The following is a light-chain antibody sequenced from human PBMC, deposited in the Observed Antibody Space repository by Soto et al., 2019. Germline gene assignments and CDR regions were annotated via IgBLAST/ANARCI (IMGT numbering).Light chain of an antibody. CDR3: QQASSFPLT. CDR1: QPISSW. J-gene: IGKJ4*01. Sequence: IQVTQSPSSVSASVGDRVTITCRASQPISSWLAWYQQKPGQPPNLLIYSASTLRSGVPSRFRGSESGTLFTLTITNLQPEDFATYYCQQASSFPLTFGGGTKVEVK. CDR2: SAS. V-gene: IGKV1-12*01.